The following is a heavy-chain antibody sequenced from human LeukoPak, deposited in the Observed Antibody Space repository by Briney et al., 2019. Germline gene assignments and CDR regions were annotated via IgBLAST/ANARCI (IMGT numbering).Heavy chain of an antibody. J-gene: IGHJ4*02. CDR2: INHSGST. D-gene: IGHD6-13*01. Sequence: SETLSLTCAVYGGSFSGYYWSWIRQPPGKGLEWVGGINHSGSTNYNPSLKSRVTISVDTSKNQFSLKLSSVTAADTAVYYCARRPAGIAAAGYFDYWGQGTLVTVSS. V-gene: IGHV4-34*01. CDR1: GGSFSGYY. CDR3: ARRPAGIAAAGYFDY.